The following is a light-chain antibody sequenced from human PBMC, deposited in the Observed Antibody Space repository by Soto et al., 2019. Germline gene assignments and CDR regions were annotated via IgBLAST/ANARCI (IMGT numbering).Light chain of an antibody. Sequence: EIVLTKSPGPLSLSPGERATLSCRASQSVSSNYLAWYQQKPGQAPRLLIYGASSRATGIPDRFSGSGSGTDFTVTINRLEPEDFAVYYCQQYGILPCLFTFGPGTKVDIK. CDR2: GAS. V-gene: IGKV3-20*01. CDR3: QQYGILPCLFT. CDR1: QSVSSNY. J-gene: IGKJ3*01.